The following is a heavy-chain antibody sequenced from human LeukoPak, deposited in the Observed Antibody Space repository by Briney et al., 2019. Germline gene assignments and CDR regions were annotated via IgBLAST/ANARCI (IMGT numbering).Heavy chain of an antibody. CDR3: AIFRGPDLYSSSPTGYFDY. CDR1: GYTFTSYA. D-gene: IGHD6-13*01. V-gene: IGHV7-4-1*02. Sequence: ASVKVSCKASGYTFTSYAMNWVRQAPGQGLEWMGWINTNTGNPTYAQGFTGRFVFSLDTSVSTAYLQISSLKAEDTAVYYCAIFRGPDLYSSSPTGYFDYWGQGTLVTVSS. J-gene: IGHJ4*02. CDR2: INTNTGNP.